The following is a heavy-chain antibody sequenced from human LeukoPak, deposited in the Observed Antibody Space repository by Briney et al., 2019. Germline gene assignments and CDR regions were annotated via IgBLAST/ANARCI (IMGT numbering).Heavy chain of an antibody. D-gene: IGHD2-21*02. J-gene: IGHJ6*03. CDR3: ARQTYCGGDCYSYYYYYMDV. Sequence: ASVKVSCKASGYTFTSYDINWVRQAPGQGLEWMGWMNPNRGNTGYAQKFQGRVTMTRNTSIGTAYMELSSLRSEDPAVYYCARQTYCGGDCYSYYYYYMDVWGKGTTVTVSS. V-gene: IGHV1-8*01. CDR2: MNPNRGNT. CDR1: GYTFTSYD.